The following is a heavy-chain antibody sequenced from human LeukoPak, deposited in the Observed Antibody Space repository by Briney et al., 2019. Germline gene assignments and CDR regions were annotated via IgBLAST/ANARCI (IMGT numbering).Heavy chain of an antibody. CDR1: GFTFSNFV. V-gene: IGHV3-23*01. D-gene: IGHD1-14*01. Sequence: QAGGSLRLSCAASGFTFSNFVMSWVRQAPGKGLEWVSTISDSGGRAYYADSVKGRFTISRDNSKNTLYLQMNSLRAEDTAVYYCAKLPEIEPPNYYFDYWGQGTLVTVSS. J-gene: IGHJ4*02. CDR3: AKLPEIEPPNYYFDY. CDR2: ISDSGGRA.